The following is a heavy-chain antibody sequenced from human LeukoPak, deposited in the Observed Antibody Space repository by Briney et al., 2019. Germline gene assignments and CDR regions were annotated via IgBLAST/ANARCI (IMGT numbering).Heavy chain of an antibody. CDR1: GGSISSYY. CDR2: IYYSGST. V-gene: IGHV4-59*08. Sequence: PSETLSLTCTVSGGSISSYYWSWIRQPPGKGLEWIGYIYYSGSTNYKSSLKSRVTMSVDTSKNQFSLKLSSVTAADTTVYYCARSYLGGSSPDAFNSGSQGTMVTVSS. D-gene: IGHD2-2*01. CDR3: ARSYLGGSSPDAFNS. J-gene: IGHJ3*02.